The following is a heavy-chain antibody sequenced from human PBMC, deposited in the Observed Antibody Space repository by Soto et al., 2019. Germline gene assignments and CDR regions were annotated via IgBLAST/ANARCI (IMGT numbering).Heavy chain of an antibody. CDR1: GFTFSSYG. D-gene: IGHD6-13*01. J-gene: IGHJ6*02. CDR3: AKDFDLTNPYSSSWFGFDYYYGMDV. CDR2: ISYDGSNK. Sequence: PGGSLRLSCAASGFTFSSYGMHWVRQAPGKGLEWVAVISYDGSNKYYADSVKGRFTISRDNSKNTLYLQMNSLRAEDTAVYYCAKDFDLTNPYSSSWFGFDYYYGMDVWGQGTTVTVSS. V-gene: IGHV3-30*18.